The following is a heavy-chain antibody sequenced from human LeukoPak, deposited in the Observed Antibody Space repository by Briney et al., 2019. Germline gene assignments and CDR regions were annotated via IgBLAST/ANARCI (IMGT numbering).Heavy chain of an antibody. CDR3: ARDARNFMRFGELPSFDY. Sequence: GASVKVSCKASGGTFSSYAISWVRQAPGQGLEWMGGIIPIFGTANYAQKFQGRVTITTDESTSTAYMELRSLRSDDTAVYYCARDARNFMRFGELPSFDYWGQGTLVTVSS. CDR1: GGTFSSYA. D-gene: IGHD3-10*01. J-gene: IGHJ4*02. V-gene: IGHV1-69*05. CDR2: IIPIFGTA.